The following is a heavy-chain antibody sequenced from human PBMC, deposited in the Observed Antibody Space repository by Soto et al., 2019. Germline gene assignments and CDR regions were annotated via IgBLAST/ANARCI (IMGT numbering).Heavy chain of an antibody. D-gene: IGHD4-17*01. J-gene: IGHJ4*02. V-gene: IGHV1-69*08. CDR3: ARDLGPAAMYGDYGGY. CDR2: IIPILGIA. CDR1: GGTFSSYT. Sequence: QVQLVQSGAEVKKPGSSVKVSCKASGGTFSSYTISWVRQAPGQGLEWMGRIIPILGIANYAQKFQGRVTITXXKXTXXAYMELSSLRTEDTAVYYCARDLGPAAMYGDYGGYWGQGTLVTVSS.